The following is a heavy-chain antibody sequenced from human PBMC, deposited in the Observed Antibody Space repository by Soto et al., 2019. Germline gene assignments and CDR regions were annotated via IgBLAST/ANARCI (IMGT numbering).Heavy chain of an antibody. V-gene: IGHV3-33*01. CDR1: GFTFSSYG. J-gene: IGHJ2*01. CDR2: IWYGGSNK. Sequence: QVQLVEAGGGVVQPGRSLRLSCAASGFTFSSYGMHWVRQAPGKGLEWVAVIWYGGSNKYYADSVKGRFTIYRDNSKNTLYLQMHSLRAEDTAVYYCARDSQYYGDSDWYFYLWGRGTLVTVSS. D-gene: IGHD4-17*01. CDR3: ARDSQYYGDSDWYFYL.